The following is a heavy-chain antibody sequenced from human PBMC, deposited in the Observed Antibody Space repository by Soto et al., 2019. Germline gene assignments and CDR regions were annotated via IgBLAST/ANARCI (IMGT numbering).Heavy chain of an antibody. CDR2: FDPEDGET. D-gene: IGHD3-10*01. CDR3: ATRSAFSGRSGYYYGMDV. Sequence: SSVKVSCKVSGYTLTELSMHWVRQAPGKGLEWMGGFDPEDGETIYAQKFQGRVTMTEDTSTDTAYMELSSLRSEDTAVYYCATRSAFSGRSGYYYGMDVWGQGTTVTVAS. CDR1: GYTLTELS. V-gene: IGHV1-24*01. J-gene: IGHJ6*02.